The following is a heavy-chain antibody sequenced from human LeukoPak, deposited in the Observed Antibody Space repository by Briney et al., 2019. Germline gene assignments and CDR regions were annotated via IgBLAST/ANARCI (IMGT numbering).Heavy chain of an antibody. V-gene: IGHV4-39*01. CDR3: ERQEQTRRLAWFEP. Sequence: PSESLNLTCTVSGGSISSSSHYWAWIRPSPGKGLEWIAGLYYSGSTYYNPFLKSRGTRSVDTSKSQFSLKLTSVTAGDTGMYYCERQEQTRRLAWFEPWGQGTRVIVSS. D-gene: IGHD1/OR15-1a*01. J-gene: IGHJ5*02. CDR2: LYYSGST. CDR1: GGSISSSSHY.